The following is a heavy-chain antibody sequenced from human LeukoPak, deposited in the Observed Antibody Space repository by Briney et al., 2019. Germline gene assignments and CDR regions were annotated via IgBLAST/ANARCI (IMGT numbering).Heavy chain of an antibody. CDR1: GFTFSSYG. V-gene: IGHV3-30*18. CDR2: ISYDGSNK. CDR3: AKSLDPYTLYYYYGMDV. D-gene: IGHD2-2*02. J-gene: IGHJ6*02. Sequence: GGSLRLSCAASGFTFSSYGMHWVRQAPGKGLEWVAVISYDGSNKYYADSVKGRFTISRDNSKNTLYLQMNGLRAEDTAVYYCAKSLDPYTLYYYYGMDVWGQGTTVTVSS.